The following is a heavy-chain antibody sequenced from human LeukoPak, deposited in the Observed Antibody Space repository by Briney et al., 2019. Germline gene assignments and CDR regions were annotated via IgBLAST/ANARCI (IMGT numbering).Heavy chain of an antibody. CDR1: GFTFSSYS. V-gene: IGHV3-21*01. D-gene: IGHD5-12*01. CDR2: ISSSSSYI. CDR3: TGYSGYHNGSH. J-gene: IGHJ4*02. Sequence: PGGSLRLSCAASGFTFSSYSMNWVRQAPGKGLEWVSSISSSSSYIYYAGSVKGRFTISRDNAKNSLYLQMNSLRAEDTAVYYCTGYSGYHNGSHWGQGTLVTVSS.